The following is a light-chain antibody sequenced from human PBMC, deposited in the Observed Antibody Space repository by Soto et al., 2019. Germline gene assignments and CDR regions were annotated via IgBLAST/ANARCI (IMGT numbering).Light chain of an antibody. J-gene: IGKJ5*01. CDR2: AA. CDR1: QGIGNF. Sequence: DIQLTQSPSSLSASVGDRVTITCRASQGIGNFLAWYQQNPGKVPKLLISAATLQSGVPSRFSGSGSGTDFTLTITSLQPEDVATYYCQKYSSVITFGQGTRLEIK. CDR3: QKYSSVIT. V-gene: IGKV1-27*01.